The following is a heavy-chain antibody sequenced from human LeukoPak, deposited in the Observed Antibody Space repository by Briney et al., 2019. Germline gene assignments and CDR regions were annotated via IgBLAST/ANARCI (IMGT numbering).Heavy chain of an antibody. CDR1: GFTFSSYG. Sequence: GGSLRLSCAASGFTFSSYGMHWVRQAPGKGLEWVAFIRYDGSNKYYADSVKGRFTTSRDNAKNSLYLQMNSLRAEDTAVYYCARDRDIWGQGTMVTVSS. CDR3: ARDRDI. CDR2: IRYDGSNK. V-gene: IGHV3-30*02. J-gene: IGHJ3*02.